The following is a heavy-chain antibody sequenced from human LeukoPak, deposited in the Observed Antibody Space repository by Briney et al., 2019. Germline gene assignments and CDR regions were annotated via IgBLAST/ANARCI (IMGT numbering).Heavy chain of an antibody. CDR1: GFTFSSYA. J-gene: IGHJ5*02. CDR2: ISGSGGST. CDR3: ARAPSRYNWFDP. Sequence: GGSLRLSCAASGFTFSSYAMSWVRQAPGKGLEWVSAISGSGGSTYYADSVKGRFTISRDNSKNTLYLQMNSLRAEDTAVYYCARAPSRYNWFDPWGQGTLVTVSS. V-gene: IGHV3-23*01.